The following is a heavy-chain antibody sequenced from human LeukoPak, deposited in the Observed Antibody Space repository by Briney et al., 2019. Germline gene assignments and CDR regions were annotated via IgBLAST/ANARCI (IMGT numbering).Heavy chain of an antibody. CDR3: ARVLAYSASSDY. Sequence: SETLSLTCTVSGYSISSGFYWGWIRQPPGKGLEWVGSAHHSGITYYNPSLKSRVTISVDTSKNQFSLKLSSVTAADTAVYYCARVLAYSASSDYWGQGTLVTVSS. D-gene: IGHD4-11*01. CDR1: GYSISSGFY. J-gene: IGHJ4*02. V-gene: IGHV4-38-2*02. CDR2: AHHSGIT.